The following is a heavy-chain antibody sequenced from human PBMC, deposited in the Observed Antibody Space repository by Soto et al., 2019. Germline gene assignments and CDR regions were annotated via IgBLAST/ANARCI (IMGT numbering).Heavy chain of an antibody. V-gene: IGHV3-21*04. CDR2: ISSSSSYP. CDR1: GFTFSSYS. Sequence: GGSLRLSCAASGFTFSSYSMNWVRQAPGKGLEWVSSISSSSSYPYYADSVKGRFTISRDNAKNSLYLQMNSLRAEDTAVYYCAKPRPLAICSQGTLVPGSS. CDR3: AKPRPLAI. J-gene: IGHJ3*02.